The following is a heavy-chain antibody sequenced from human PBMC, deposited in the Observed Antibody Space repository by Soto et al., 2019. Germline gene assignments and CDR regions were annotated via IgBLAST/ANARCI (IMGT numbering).Heavy chain of an antibody. CDR1: GLTFGTYA. V-gene: IGHV3-30-3*01. CDR3: ARVTPGNNLYYFSGLDV. CDR2: ISYEGSNT. Sequence: GGSLRLSCVASGLTFGTYAIHWVRQAPGKGLQWVALISYEGSNTYYADSVKGRFNIPRDNSKNTLYLEMNTLRPEDTAVYYCARVTPGNNLYYFSGLDVWGQGTSVTVSS. D-gene: IGHD1-1*01. J-gene: IGHJ6*02.